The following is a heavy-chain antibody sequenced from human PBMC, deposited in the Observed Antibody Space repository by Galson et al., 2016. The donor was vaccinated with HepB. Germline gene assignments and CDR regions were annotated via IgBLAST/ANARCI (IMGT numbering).Heavy chain of an antibody. J-gene: IGHJ4*02. CDR3: GKDLSATASSGSLD. Sequence: SLRLSCAASGFTFKNYGMHWVRQAPGKGLEWVSGISWNGGSIGYAGSVKGRFTISRDNAQNSLYLQMNSLKTEDTALYYCGKDLSATASSGSLDWGQGTLVTVSS. D-gene: IGHD3-22*01. V-gene: IGHV3-9*01. CDR1: GFTFKNYG. CDR2: ISWNGGSI.